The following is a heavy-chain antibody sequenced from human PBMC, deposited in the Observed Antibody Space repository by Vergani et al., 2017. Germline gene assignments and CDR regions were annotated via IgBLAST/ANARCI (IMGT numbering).Heavy chain of an antibody. CDR1: GYSFTSYW. D-gene: IGHD1-20*01. Sequence: EVQLMQSGAEVKKPGESLRISCKGSGYSFTSYWISWVRQMPGKGLEWMGRIDPSDSYTNYSPSFQGHVTISADKSISTAYLQWSSLKASDTAMYYCARQDRGMDNWNDNWFDPWGQGTLVTVSS. V-gene: IGHV5-10-1*01. CDR2: IDPSDSYT. J-gene: IGHJ5*02. CDR3: ARQDRGMDNWNDNWFDP.